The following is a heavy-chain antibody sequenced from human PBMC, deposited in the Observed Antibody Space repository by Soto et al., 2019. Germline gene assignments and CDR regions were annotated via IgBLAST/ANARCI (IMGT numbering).Heavy chain of an antibody. CDR2: INPSGRTI. Sequence: GGSLILSCVASGFTFSSFEMNWIRQAPGKGPEWIAVINPSGRTISYADSVKGRFTISRDNSKNTLYLQMSSLRGEDTAVYYCARDAGIVGATGLDYWGQGTLVIVS. J-gene: IGHJ4*02. CDR1: GFTFSSFE. D-gene: IGHD1-26*01. CDR3: ARDAGIVGATGLDY. V-gene: IGHV3-48*03.